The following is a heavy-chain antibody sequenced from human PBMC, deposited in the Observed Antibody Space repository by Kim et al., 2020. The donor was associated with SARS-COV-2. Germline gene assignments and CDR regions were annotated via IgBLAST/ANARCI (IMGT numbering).Heavy chain of an antibody. D-gene: IGHD5-12*01. CDR1: GGFISSSSYY. V-gene: IGHV4-39*01. CDR3: ARRSWAGYNPGTFDY. J-gene: IGHJ4*01. CDR2: IYYIGST. Sequence: SETLSLTCTVSGGFISSSSYYWGWIRQPPWKGLEWIGCIYYIGSTYYNPSLKSRVTISVDTSKNKFSLKLSSVTAADTAVYYCARRSWAGYNPGTFDYWG.